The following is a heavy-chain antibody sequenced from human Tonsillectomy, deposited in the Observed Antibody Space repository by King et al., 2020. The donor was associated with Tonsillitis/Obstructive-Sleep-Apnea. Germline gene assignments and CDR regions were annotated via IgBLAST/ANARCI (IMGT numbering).Heavy chain of an antibody. CDR2: ISSVGSHT. D-gene: IGHD1-1*01. Sequence: VQLVESGGGLVKPGGSLRLSCAVSGFTFSDYFMSWIRQAPGKGLEWLSYISSVGSHTSYADSVKGRFTISRDNANNLLYLQMDSLRAEDTAIYYCARPGDDLGFDLWGQGALVTVST. CDR3: ARPGDDLGFDL. V-gene: IGHV3-11*05. CDR1: GFTFSDYF. J-gene: IGHJ5*02.